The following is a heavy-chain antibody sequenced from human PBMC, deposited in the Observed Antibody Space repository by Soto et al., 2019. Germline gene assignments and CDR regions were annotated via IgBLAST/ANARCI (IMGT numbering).Heavy chain of an antibody. V-gene: IGHV4-30-2*01. CDR3: ARGAVVNFDS. CDR2: IYHSGST. Sequence: QLQLQESGSGLVKPSQTLSLTCAVSGGSISSGGSSWTWIRQPPGKGLEWIGYIYHSGSTYYNPSLKSRVTISVDRAKNQFSLKLTSVTAADTAVYYCARGAVVNFDSWGQGTRVTVSS. CDR1: GGSISSGGSS. D-gene: IGHD3-22*01. J-gene: IGHJ4*02.